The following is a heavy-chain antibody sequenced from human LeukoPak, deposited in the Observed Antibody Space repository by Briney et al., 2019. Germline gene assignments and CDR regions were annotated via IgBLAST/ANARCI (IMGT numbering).Heavy chain of an antibody. D-gene: IGHD2-2*01. J-gene: IGHJ4*02. CDR3: AKDRDIVVVPAATPFDY. V-gene: IGHV3-23*01. CDR2: ISGSGGST. CDR1: GFTFSSYA. Sequence: HPGGSLRLSCAASGFTFSSYAMSWVRQAPGKGLEWVSAISGSGGSTYYADSVKGRFTISRDNSKNTLYLQMNSLRAEDTAVYYCAKDRDIVVVPAATPFDYWGQGTLVTVSS.